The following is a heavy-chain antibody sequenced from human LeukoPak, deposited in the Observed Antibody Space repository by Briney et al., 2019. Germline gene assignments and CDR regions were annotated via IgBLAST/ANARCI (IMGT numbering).Heavy chain of an antibody. V-gene: IGHV4-61*02. D-gene: IGHD1-14*01. CDR2: IYTSGST. J-gene: IGHJ4*02. CDR3: AREVIVRAASTGFDY. Sequence: SETLSLTCTVSGGSISSGSYYWSWIRQPAGKGLEWIGRIYTSGSTNYNPSLKSRVTISVDTSKNQFSLKLSSVTAADTAVYYCAREVIVRAASTGFDYWGQGTLVTVSS. CDR1: GGSISSGSYY.